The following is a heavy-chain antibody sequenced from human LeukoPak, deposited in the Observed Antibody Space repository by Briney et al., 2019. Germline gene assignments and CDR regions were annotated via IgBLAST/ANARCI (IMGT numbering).Heavy chain of an antibody. CDR3: ARDRQQAFDI. J-gene: IGHJ3*02. D-gene: IGHD6-13*01. V-gene: IGHV3-21*01. Sequence: GGSLRLSCAASGFTFRSYWMHWVRQAPGKGLEWVSSISSSSSYIYYADSVKGRFTISRDNAKNSLYLQMNSLRAEDTAVYYCARDRQQAFDIWGQGTMVTVSS. CDR2: ISSSSSYI. CDR1: GFTFRSYW.